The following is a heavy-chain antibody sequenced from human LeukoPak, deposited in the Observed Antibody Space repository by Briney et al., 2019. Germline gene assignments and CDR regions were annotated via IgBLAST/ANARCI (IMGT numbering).Heavy chain of an antibody. J-gene: IGHJ4*02. D-gene: IGHD6-6*01. Sequence: GASVKVSCKASGGTFSSYAISWVRQAPGQGLEWMGGIIPIFGTANYAQKFQGRVTITADKSTSTAYMELSSLRSEDTAVYYCARAEDSILPFDYWGQGTLVTVSS. CDR2: IIPIFGTA. CDR1: GGTFSSYA. CDR3: ARAEDSILPFDY. V-gene: IGHV1-69*06.